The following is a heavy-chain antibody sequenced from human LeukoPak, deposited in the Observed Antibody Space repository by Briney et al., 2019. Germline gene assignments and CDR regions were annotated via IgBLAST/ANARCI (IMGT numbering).Heavy chain of an antibody. J-gene: IGHJ6*02. Sequence: GGSLRLSCEASGFTFSNSAMSWVRQAPGKGLEWVSGISASGHYTYNADSVKGRFTISRDNSKNTLYLQMNSLRAEDTAVYYCARDRSSLYYYYDMDVWGQGTTVTVSS. CDR2: ISASGHYT. D-gene: IGHD6-13*01. V-gene: IGHV3-23*01. CDR1: GFTFSNSA. CDR3: ARDRSSLYYYYDMDV.